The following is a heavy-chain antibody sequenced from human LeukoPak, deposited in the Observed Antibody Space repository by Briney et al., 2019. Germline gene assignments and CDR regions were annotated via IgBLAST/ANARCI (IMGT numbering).Heavy chain of an antibody. J-gene: IGHJ4*02. CDR3: ARANSRRGSLDY. CDR1: GFTVSSNY. V-gene: IGHV3-66*01. Sequence: GGSLRLSCAAPGFTVSSNYMSWVRQAPGKGLEWVSVIYSGGSTYYADSVKGRFTISRDNSKNTLYLQMNSLRAEDTAVYYCARANSRRGSLDYWGQGTLVTVSS. D-gene: IGHD6-13*01. CDR2: IYSGGST.